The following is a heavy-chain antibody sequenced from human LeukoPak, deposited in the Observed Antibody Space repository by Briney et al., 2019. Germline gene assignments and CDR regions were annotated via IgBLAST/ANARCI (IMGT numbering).Heavy chain of an antibody. CDR3: VRFYYDSSGYLDY. Sequence: GGSLRLSCAASGFTFSNYWMHWVRQAPGKGLVWVSRINSDGSSTSYADSVKGRFTISRDNAKNTLYLQMNSLRAEDTAVYYCVRFYYDSSGYLDYWGQGTLVTVSS. D-gene: IGHD3-22*01. CDR1: GFTFSNYW. J-gene: IGHJ4*02. CDR2: INSDGSST. V-gene: IGHV3-74*01.